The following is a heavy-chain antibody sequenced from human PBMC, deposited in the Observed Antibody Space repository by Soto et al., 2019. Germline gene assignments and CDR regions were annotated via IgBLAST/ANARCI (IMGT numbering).Heavy chain of an antibody. CDR3: ARVASGSLGDY. J-gene: IGHJ4*02. V-gene: IGHV1-3*01. CDR2: INAGNGNT. CDR1: GYTFTSYA. D-gene: IGHD1-26*01. Sequence: QVQLVQSGAAVKKPGASGKVSFKASGYTFTSYAMHWVRQAPGQRLEWMGWINAGNGNTKYSQKFQGRVTITRDTYASTAYMELSSLSSEDTAVYYCARVASGSLGDYWGQGTLVTVSS.